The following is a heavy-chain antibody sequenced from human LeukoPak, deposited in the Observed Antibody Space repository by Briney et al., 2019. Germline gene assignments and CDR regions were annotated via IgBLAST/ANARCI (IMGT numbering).Heavy chain of an antibody. CDR1: GGSISSSSYY. V-gene: IGHV4-39*07. J-gene: IGHJ6*03. CDR2: IYYSGST. CDR3: ARSKKAIFGVVIRDRNYYYYMDV. Sequence: SETLSLTCTVSGGSISSSSYYWGWIRQPPGKGLEWIGSIYYSGSTYYNPSLKSRVTISVDTSKNQFSLKLSSVTAADTAVYYCARSKKAIFGVVIRDRNYYYYMDVWGKGTTVTVS. D-gene: IGHD3-3*01.